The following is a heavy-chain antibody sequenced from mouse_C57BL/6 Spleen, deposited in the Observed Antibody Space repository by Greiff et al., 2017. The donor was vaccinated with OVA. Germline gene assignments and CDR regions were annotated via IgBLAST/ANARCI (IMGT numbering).Heavy chain of an antibody. CDR2: IYPGSGST. Sequence: QVQLQQPGAELVKPGASVKMSCKASGYTFTSYWITWVKQRPGQGLEWIGDIYPGSGSTNYNEKFKSKATLTVDTSSSTAYMQLSSLTSEDSAVDDCARSDTTVVSLDYWGQGTTLTVSS. J-gene: IGHJ2*01. CDR3: ARSDTTVVSLDY. CDR1: GYTFTSYW. V-gene: IGHV1-55*01. D-gene: IGHD1-1*01.